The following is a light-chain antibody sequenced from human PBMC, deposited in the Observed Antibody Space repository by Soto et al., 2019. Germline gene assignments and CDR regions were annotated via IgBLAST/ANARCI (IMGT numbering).Light chain of an antibody. CDR1: QGISSW. J-gene: IGKJ1*01. CDR3: QQYGSSSWT. CDR2: AAS. Sequence: DIQMTQSPSTLSASVGDRVTITCRASQGISSWLAWYQQKPGKAPKLLIYAASSLQSGVPSRFSGSGSGTDFTLTISRLEPEDFAVYYCQQYGSSSWTFGQGTKVDI. V-gene: IGKV1D-16*01.